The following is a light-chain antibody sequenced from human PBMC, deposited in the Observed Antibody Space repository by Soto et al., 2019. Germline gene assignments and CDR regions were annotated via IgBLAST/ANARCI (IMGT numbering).Light chain of an antibody. Sequence: QSVLTQPPSASGTPGQRVSFSCSGSTSNIGSNTVNWYQQLPGTAPKILLYSNSQRPSGVPERFSGSKSGTSASPAISGMKSEDDDGYYSSTWDDSLNGWVFGGGTKLTVL. V-gene: IGLV1-44*01. CDR3: STWDDSLNGWV. CDR1: TSNIGSNT. CDR2: SNS. J-gene: IGLJ3*02.